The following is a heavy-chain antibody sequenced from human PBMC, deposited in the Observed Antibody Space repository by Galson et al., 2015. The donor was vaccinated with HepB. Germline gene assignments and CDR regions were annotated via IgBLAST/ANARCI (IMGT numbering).Heavy chain of an antibody. CDR3: ARGKGGNSVWYFDL. CDR2: ISSSSSYI. J-gene: IGHJ2*01. V-gene: IGHV3-21*01. D-gene: IGHD4-23*01. CDR1: GSTFSSYS. Sequence: SLRLSCAASGSTFSSYSMNWVRQAPGKGLEWVSSISSSSSYIYYADSVKGRFTISRDNAKNSLYLQMNSLRAEDTAVYYCARGKGGNSVWYFDLWGRGTLVTVSS.